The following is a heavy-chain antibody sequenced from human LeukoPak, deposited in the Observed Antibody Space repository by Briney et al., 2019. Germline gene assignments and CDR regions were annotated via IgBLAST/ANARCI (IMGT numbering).Heavy chain of an antibody. D-gene: IGHD6-19*01. Sequence: ASVKVSCKASGYTFTGYYMHWVRQAPGQGLEWMGWINLNSGGTNYAQKFQGRVTMTRDTSISTAYMELSRLRSDDTAVYYCARVEPRGIAVAGPVFDYWGQGTLVTVSS. CDR2: INLNSGGT. V-gene: IGHV1-2*02. J-gene: IGHJ4*02. CDR1: GYTFTGYY. CDR3: ARVEPRGIAVAGPVFDY.